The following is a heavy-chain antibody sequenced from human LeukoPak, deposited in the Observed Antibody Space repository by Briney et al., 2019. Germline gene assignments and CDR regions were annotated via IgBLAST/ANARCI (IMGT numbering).Heavy chain of an antibody. CDR2: INHSGST. Sequence: LSLTXAVXXGXFSXYYWSWIRQPPGKGLEWIGEINHSGSTNYNPSLKSRVTISVDTSKNQFSLKLSSVTAADTAVYYCARVVTTVTTWWFDPWGQGTLVTVSS. CDR3: ARVVTTVTTWWFDP. J-gene: IGHJ5*02. D-gene: IGHD4-17*01. V-gene: IGHV4-34*01. CDR1: XGXFSXYY.